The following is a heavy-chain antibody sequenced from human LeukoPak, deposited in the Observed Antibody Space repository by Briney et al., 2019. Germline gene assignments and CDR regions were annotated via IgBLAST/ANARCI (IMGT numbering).Heavy chain of an antibody. J-gene: IGHJ4*02. CDR3: AKDWEQYDYVWGSYVDY. CDR2: IKQDGSEK. V-gene: IGHV3-7*01. CDR1: GFTFSSYW. D-gene: IGHD3-16*01. Sequence: HSGGSLRLSCAASGFTFSSYWMSWVRQAPGKGLEWVANIKQDGSEKYYVDSVKGRFTISRDNSKNTLYLQMNSLRAEDTAVYYCAKDWEQYDYVWGSYVDYWGQGTLVTVSS.